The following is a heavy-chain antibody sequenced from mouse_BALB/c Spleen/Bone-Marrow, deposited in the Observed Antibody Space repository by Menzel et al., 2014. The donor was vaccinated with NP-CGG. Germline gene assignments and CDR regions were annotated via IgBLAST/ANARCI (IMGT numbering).Heavy chain of an antibody. J-gene: IGHJ3*01. V-gene: IGHV2-9*02. CDR2: IWAGGST. CDR1: GFSLTSYG. D-gene: IGHD2-1*01. Sequence: VKLQESGPGLVAPSQSLSITCTVSGFSLTSYGVHWVRQPPGKGLEWLGVIWAGGSTNYNSALMSRLSISKDNSKSQVFLKMNSLQTDDTAMYYCARDRDYGNYGWFAYLGQGTLVTVSA. CDR3: ARDRDYGNYGWFAY.